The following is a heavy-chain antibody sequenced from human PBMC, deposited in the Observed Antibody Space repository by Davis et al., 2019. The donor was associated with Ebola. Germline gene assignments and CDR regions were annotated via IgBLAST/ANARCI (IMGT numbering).Heavy chain of an antibody. CDR1: GFTFSSSG. Sequence: GESLKISCAASGFTFSSSGMHWVRQAPGKGLEWVAVISYDGSNKYYADSVKGRFTISRDNSKNTLYLQMGSLRAEDMAVYYCARGDCSSTSCLCGYWGQGTLVTVSS. V-gene: IGHV3-30*03. CDR3: ARGDCSSTSCLCGY. CDR2: ISYDGSNK. J-gene: IGHJ4*02. D-gene: IGHD2-2*01.